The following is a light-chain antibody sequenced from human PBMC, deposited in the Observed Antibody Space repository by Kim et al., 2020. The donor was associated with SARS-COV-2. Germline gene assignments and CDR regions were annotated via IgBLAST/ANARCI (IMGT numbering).Light chain of an antibody. J-gene: IGLJ3*02. CDR3: SSYTSSSTLEV. CDR1: SSDVGGYNY. V-gene: IGLV2-14*03. CDR2: DVS. Sequence: QSALTQPASVSGSPGQSITISCTGTSSDVGGYNYVSWYQQHPGKAPKLMIYDVSNRPSGVSNRFSDSKSGNTASLTISGLQAEDEADYYCSSYTSSSTLEVFGGGTQLTVL.